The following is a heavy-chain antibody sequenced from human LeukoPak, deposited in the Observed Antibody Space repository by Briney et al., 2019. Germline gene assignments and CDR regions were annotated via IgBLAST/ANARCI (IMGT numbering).Heavy chain of an antibody. CDR2: ISASGASI. CDR3: AKDYEHWPDGYRDY. V-gene: IGHV3-23*01. CDR1: GFTFSSFD. Sequence: GGSLRLSCAASGFTFSSFDMSWVRQAPGKGLEWVSAISASGASIYYADSVKGRFTISGDNSKNTLYLQMNSLRAEDTAVYYCAKDYEHWPDGYRDYWGQGTLVTVSS. J-gene: IGHJ4*02. D-gene: IGHD5-24*01.